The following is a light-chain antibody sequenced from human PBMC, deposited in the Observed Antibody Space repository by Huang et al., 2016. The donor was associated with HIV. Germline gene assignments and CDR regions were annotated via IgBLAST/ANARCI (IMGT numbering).Light chain of an antibody. CDR3: QQYASVPYT. CDR2: WAS. CDR1: RRVLFPYNNKNF. Sequence: DIVMTQSPDSLAVPLGERATINCTSSRRVLFPYNNKNFLAWYQQKSGQPPKLLIYWASTREAGVPDRFSGSGSGTVFTLTVANLQAEDVGVFYCQQYASVPYTFGQGTKLEIK. J-gene: IGKJ2*01. V-gene: IGKV4-1*01.